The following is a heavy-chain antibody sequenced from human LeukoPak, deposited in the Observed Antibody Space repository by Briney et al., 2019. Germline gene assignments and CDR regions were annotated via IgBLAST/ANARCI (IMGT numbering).Heavy chain of an antibody. CDR2: IYYSGST. CDR1: GGSISSYY. D-gene: IGHD3-10*01. Sequence: KPSETLSLTCTVSGGSISSYYWSWIRQPPGKGLEWIGYIYYSGSTNYNPSLKSRVTISVDTSKNQFSLKLSSVTAADTAVYYCARAGRGGYVGYWGQGTLVTVSS. J-gene: IGHJ4*02. V-gene: IGHV4-59*01. CDR3: ARAGRGGYVGY.